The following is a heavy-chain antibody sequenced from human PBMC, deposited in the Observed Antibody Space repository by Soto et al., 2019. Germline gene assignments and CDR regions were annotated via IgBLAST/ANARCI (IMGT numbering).Heavy chain of an antibody. CDR2: IKRKIDGGTT. CDR3: TSTLGY. Sequence: EVQLVESGGGLVKPGGSLRLSCAASGFTFSNAWLTWVGQAPGKGLEWVGRIKRKIDGGTTDYAEPVKGRFTISRDDSKNTLYLQMNSLKSEDTAVYYCTSTLGYWGQGTLVTVSS. CDR1: GFTFSNAW. J-gene: IGHJ4*02. V-gene: IGHV3-15*01.